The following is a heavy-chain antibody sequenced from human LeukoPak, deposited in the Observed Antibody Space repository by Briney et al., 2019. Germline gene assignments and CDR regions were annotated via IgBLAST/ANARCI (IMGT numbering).Heavy chain of an antibody. CDR2: INHSGST. V-gene: IGHV4-34*01. Sequence: SETLSLTCAVYGGSFSGNYWSWIRQPPGKGLEWIGEINHSGSTNYNPSLKSRVTILVDTSKNQFSLKLSSVTAADTAVYYCARGPRGTMVRGPLDYWGQGTLVTVSS. CDR3: ARGPRGTMVRGPLDY. D-gene: IGHD3-10*01. CDR1: GGSFSGNY. J-gene: IGHJ4*02.